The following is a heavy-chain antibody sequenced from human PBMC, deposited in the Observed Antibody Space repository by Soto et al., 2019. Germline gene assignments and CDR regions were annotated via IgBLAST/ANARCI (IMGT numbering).Heavy chain of an antibody. D-gene: IGHD3-22*01. J-gene: IGHJ4*02. CDR1: GFTLSNYW. V-gene: IGHV3-72*01. CDR3: ARGIYYDSSGYYYVLDY. CDR2: TRNKANSYTT. Sequence: GGSLRLSCAASGFTLSNYWMYWARQAPGKGLEWVGRTRNKANSYTTEYAASVKGRFTISRDDSKNSLYLQMNSLKTEDTAVYYCARGIYYDSSGYYYVLDYWGQGTLVTVSS.